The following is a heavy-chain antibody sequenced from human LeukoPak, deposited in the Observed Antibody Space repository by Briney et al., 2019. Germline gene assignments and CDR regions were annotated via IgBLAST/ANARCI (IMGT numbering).Heavy chain of an antibody. D-gene: IGHD5-24*01. J-gene: IGHJ4*02. Sequence: GGSLRLSCAASGFTVSSNYMSWVRQAPGKGLEWVASINQDGSEKYYLDSVKGRFTISRDNAKNSLYLQMNSLRDEDTAVYSCARDGVRDGLYFDRWGQGTLVTVSS. CDR2: INQDGSEK. V-gene: IGHV3-7*01. CDR3: ARDGVRDGLYFDR. CDR1: GFTVSSNY.